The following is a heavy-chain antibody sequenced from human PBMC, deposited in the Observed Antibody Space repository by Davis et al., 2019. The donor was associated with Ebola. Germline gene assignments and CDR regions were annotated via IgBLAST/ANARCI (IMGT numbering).Heavy chain of an antibody. V-gene: IGHV4-34*01. CDR3: ARTHTSGWYSEGAFDI. CDR1: GGSFSGYY. Sequence: MPSETLSLTCAVYGGSFSGYYWSWIRQPPGKGLEWSGEINHSGSTNYNPSLKSRVTIPVDTSKNQFSLKVTSVTAADTAVYYCARTHTSGWYSEGAFDIWGQGTMVTVSS. D-gene: IGHD6-19*01. J-gene: IGHJ3*02. CDR2: INHSGST.